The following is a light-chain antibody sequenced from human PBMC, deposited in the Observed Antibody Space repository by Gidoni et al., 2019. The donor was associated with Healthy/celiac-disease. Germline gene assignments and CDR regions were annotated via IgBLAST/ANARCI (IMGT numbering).Light chain of an antibody. J-gene: IGLJ2*01. CDR2: EGS. CDR3: CSYAGSSTLVV. Sequence: QSALTQPASESGSPGQSITISCTGTRIDVGSYNLVSWYQQHPGKAPKLMIYEGSKRPSGVSNRFSGSKSGNTASLTISVLQAEDEADYYCCSYAGSSTLVVFGGGTKLTVL. V-gene: IGLV2-23*01. CDR1: RIDVGSYNL.